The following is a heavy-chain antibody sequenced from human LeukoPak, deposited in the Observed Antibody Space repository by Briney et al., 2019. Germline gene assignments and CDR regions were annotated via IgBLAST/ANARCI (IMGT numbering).Heavy chain of an antibody. Sequence: SETLSLTCTVSGGSISSGSYYWSWIRQPAGKGLEWIGRIYTSGSTNYNPSLKSRVTISVDTSKNQFSLKLSSVTAADTAVYYCARARSLHNWFDPWGQGTLVTVSS. CDR3: ARARSLHNWFDP. V-gene: IGHV4-61*02. CDR2: IYTSGST. CDR1: GGSISSGSYY. J-gene: IGHJ5*02.